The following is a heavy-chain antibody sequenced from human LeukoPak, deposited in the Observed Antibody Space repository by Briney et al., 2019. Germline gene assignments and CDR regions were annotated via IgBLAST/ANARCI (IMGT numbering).Heavy chain of an antibody. CDR2: INADGGRT. V-gene: IGHV3-43*02. Sequence: GGSMTLARLAYAFTLDAYAVHWVRQPGGRVLEWVSHINADGGRTYYADSVKGRFTTSRDNSKNSLYLEMTSLRAEDSALYYCGTWAFYHGLDVWGRGTTVTVSS. CDR1: AFTLDAYA. D-gene: IGHD1-26*01. CDR3: GTWAFYHGLDV. J-gene: IGHJ6*02.